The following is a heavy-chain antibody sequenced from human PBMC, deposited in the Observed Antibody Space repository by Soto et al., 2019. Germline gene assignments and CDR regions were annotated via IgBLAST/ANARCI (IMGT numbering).Heavy chain of an antibody. CDR3: ARVYLTVAGTGADY. Sequence: QVQLVQSGAEVKKPGASVKVSCKASGYTFTSYDINWVRQATGQVLEWMGWMNPNSGNTGYAQKFQGRVTMTRNTSISTAYMELSSLRSEDTAVYYCARVYLTVAGTGADYWGQGTLVTVSS. J-gene: IGHJ4*02. CDR1: GYTFTSYD. CDR2: MNPNSGNT. D-gene: IGHD6-19*01. V-gene: IGHV1-8*01.